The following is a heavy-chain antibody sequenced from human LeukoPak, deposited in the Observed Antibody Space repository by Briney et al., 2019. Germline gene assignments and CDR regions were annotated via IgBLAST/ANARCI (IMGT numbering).Heavy chain of an antibody. CDR3: ARQTGSGLFILP. D-gene: IGHD3/OR15-3a*01. CDR2: IYYSGNT. Sequence: SETLSLTCTISGGSVSDYYWSWIRQPPGKGLEWIGSIYYSGNTYYNASLKSQVSISIDTSKNQFSLRLTSVTAADTAVYYCARQTGSGLFILPGGQGTLVTVSS. CDR1: GGSVSDYY. J-gene: IGHJ4*02. V-gene: IGHV4-39*01.